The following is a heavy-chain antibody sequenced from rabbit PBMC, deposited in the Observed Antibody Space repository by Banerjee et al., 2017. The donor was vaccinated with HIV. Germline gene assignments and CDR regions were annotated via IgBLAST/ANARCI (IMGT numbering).Heavy chain of an antibody. CDR3: ARGDSDYGVNFNL. Sequence: QSLEESGGDLVKPGASLTLTCTASGFTLSSYWMCWVRQAPGKGLEWIACIDVGSSGSTYYASWAKGRFTISKTSSTTVTLQMTSLTAADTATYFCARGDSDYGVNFNLWGPGTLVTVS. J-gene: IGHJ4*01. CDR2: IDVGSSGST. D-gene: IGHD2-1*01. CDR1: GFTLSSYW. V-gene: IGHV1S40*01.